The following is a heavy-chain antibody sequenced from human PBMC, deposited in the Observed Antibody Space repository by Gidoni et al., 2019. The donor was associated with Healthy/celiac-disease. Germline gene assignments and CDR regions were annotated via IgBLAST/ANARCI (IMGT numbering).Heavy chain of an antibody. Sequence: EVQLVESGGVVVQPGGSLRLSCAASGFTFDDYTMHWVRQAPGKGLEWVSLISWDGGSTYYADSVKGRFTISRDNSKNSLYLQMNSLRTEDTALYYCAAGVGATRSFDYWGQGTLVTVSS. V-gene: IGHV3-43*01. D-gene: IGHD1-26*01. CDR2: ISWDGGST. CDR3: AAGVGATRSFDY. CDR1: GFTFDDYT. J-gene: IGHJ4*02.